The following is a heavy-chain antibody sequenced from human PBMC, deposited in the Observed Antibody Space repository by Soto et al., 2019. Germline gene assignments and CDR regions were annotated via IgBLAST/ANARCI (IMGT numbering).Heavy chain of an antibody. Sequence: GASVKVSCKASGYTFTGYYMHWVRQAPGQGLEWMGWINPNSGGTNYAQKFQGWVTMTRDTSISTAYMELSRLRSEDTAVYYCARDNLWGSSWNYLDYWGQGTLVTVSS. D-gene: IGHD6-13*01. CDR2: INPNSGGT. J-gene: IGHJ4*02. CDR3: ARDNLWGSSWNYLDY. V-gene: IGHV1-2*04. CDR1: GYTFTGYY.